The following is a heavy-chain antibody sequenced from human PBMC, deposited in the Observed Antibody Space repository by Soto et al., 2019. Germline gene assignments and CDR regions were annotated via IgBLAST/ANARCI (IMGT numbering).Heavy chain of an antibody. D-gene: IGHD1-1*01. J-gene: IGHJ4*02. CDR1: GFSFSDYS. CDR2: MSIGGEKT. V-gene: IGHV3-23*01. Sequence: EVHVFESGGGLVQPGGSLRLSCAASGFSFSDYSMAWVRQTPEKGLEWVSGMSIGGEKTFYIDSVKGRFIVSRDSSRDTLYFQMNRLRVEDTAVYYCARWNGYGDLWGQGTLVTVSS. CDR3: ARWNGYGDL.